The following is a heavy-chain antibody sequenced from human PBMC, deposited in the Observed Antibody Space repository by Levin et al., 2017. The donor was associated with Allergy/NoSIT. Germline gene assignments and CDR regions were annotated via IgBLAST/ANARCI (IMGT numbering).Heavy chain of an antibody. CDR2: ISGSGGST. Sequence: PGGSLRLSCAASGFTFSSYAMSWVRQAPGKGLEWVSAISGSGGSTYYADSVKGRFTISRDNSKNTLYLQMNSLRAEDTAVYYCAKHETRDEWTPDGPLRFLEWFLFDYWGQGTLVTVSS. CDR1: GFTFSSYA. J-gene: IGHJ4*02. V-gene: IGHV3-23*01. D-gene: IGHD3-3*01. CDR3: AKHETRDEWTPDGPLRFLEWFLFDY.